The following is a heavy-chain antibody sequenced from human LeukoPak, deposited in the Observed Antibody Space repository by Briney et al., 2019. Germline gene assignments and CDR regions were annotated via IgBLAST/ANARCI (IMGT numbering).Heavy chain of an antibody. J-gene: IGHJ4*02. D-gene: IGHD6-19*01. CDR2: INHSGST. CDR1: GGSFSGYY. V-gene: IGHV4-34*01. CDR3: ARGRKQWLVPPTYFDY. Sequence: PSETLSLTCAVYGGSFSGYYWSWIRQPPGKGLEWIGEINHSGSTNYNPSLKSRVTISVDTSKNQFSLKLSSVTAADTAVYYCARGRKQWLVPPTYFDYWSQGTLVTVSS.